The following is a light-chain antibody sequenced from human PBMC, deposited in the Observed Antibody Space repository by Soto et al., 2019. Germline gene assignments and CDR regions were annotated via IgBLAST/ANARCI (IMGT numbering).Light chain of an antibody. CDR1: QSISGY. J-gene: IGKJ1*01. Sequence: DIQMTQSPSILSASVGDRVTLTCRSSQSISGYLAWYQQKPGKAPKLLIYDASSLESGVPSRFSGSASGTEFTLTISSLQPDDFATYYCQQYNTYPWTFGQGTKVDIK. CDR2: DAS. V-gene: IGKV1-5*01. CDR3: QQYNTYPWT.